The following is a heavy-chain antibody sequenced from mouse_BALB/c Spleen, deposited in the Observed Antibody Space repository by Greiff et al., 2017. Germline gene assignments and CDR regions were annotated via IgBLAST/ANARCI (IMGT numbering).Heavy chain of an antibody. V-gene: IGHV5-4*02. Sequence: EVKLVESGGGLVKPGGSLKLSCAASGFTFSDYYMYWVRQTPEKRLEWVATISDGGSYTYYPDSVKGRFTISRDNAKNNLYLQMSSLKSEDTAMYYCARGGGNYYAMDCWGQGTSVTVSS. D-gene: IGHD1-1*02. CDR2: ISDGGSYT. CDR3: ARGGGNYYAMDC. CDR1: GFTFSDYY. J-gene: IGHJ4*01.